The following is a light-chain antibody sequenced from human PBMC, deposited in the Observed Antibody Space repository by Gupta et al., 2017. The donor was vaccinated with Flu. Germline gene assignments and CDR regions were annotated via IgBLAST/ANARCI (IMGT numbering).Light chain of an antibody. V-gene: IGKV3-20*01. CDR3: QQYGSLMWT. Sequence: ERATLSCRASQSVSDNYLGWYQQKPGQAPRLLIYCASSRATGIPDRFSGSGSATDFTLTISRLEAEDFAVYYCQQYGSLMWTFGQGTKVEIK. CDR1: QSVSDNY. J-gene: IGKJ1*01. CDR2: CAS.